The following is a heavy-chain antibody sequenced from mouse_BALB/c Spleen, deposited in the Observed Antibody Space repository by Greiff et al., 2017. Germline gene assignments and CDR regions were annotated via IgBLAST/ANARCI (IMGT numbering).Heavy chain of an antibody. CDR1: GYSITSDYA. V-gene: IGHV3-2*02. D-gene: IGHD1-2*01. Sequence: EVMLVESGPGLVKPSQSLSLTCTVTGYSITSDYAWNWIRQFPGNKLEWMGYISYSGSTSYNPSLKSRISITRDTSKNQFFLQLNSVTTEDTATYYCARWGLRPGGNYFDYWGQGTTLTVSS. CDR3: ARWGLRPGGNYFDY. J-gene: IGHJ2*01. CDR2: ISYSGST.